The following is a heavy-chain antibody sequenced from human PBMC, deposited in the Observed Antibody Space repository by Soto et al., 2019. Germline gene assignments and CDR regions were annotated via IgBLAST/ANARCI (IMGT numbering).Heavy chain of an antibody. CDR2: IYATGTT. V-gene: IGHV4-4*07. Sequence: SETLSLTCTVSGASISGFYWSWIRKSAGKGLEWIGRIYATGTTDYNPSLKSRVMMSVDTSKKQFSLKLRSVTAADTAVYYCVRDGTKTLRDWFDPRGQGHLVT. CDR1: GASISGFY. D-gene: IGHD1-1*01. CDR3: VRDGTKTLRDWFDP. J-gene: IGHJ5*02.